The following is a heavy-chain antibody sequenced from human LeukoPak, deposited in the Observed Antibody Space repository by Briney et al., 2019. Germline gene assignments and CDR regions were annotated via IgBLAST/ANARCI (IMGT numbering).Heavy chain of an antibody. J-gene: IGHJ4*02. D-gene: IGHD2-8*02. CDR3: AKERGVSKPFDY. CDR2: ISDNGERT. V-gene: IGHV3-23*01. Sequence: GGSLRLSCAVSGFTFSTYGMYWVRQAPGKGLEWVSAISDNGERTYYADSVKGRFTISRDNSKSTLYLQMNSLRAEDTAVYYCAKERGVSKPFDYWGQGTLVTVSS. CDR1: GFTFSTYG.